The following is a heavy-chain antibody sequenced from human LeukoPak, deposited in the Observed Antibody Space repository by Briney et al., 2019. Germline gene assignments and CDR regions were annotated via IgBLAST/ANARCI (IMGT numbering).Heavy chain of an antibody. Sequence: SVKVSCKASGGTFSSYAISWVRQAPGQGLEWMGGIIPIFGTANYAQKFQGRVTITTNESTSTAYMELSSLRSEDTAVYYCASNIVATIWRRYYFDYWGQGTLVSVSS. CDR2: IIPIFGTA. J-gene: IGHJ4*02. D-gene: IGHD5-12*01. V-gene: IGHV1-69*05. CDR1: GGTFSSYA. CDR3: ASNIVATIWRRYYFDY.